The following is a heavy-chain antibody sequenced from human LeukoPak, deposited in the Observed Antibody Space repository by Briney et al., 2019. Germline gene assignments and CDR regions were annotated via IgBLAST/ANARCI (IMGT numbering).Heavy chain of an antibody. V-gene: IGHV1-8*01. CDR1: GYPFIKYD. Sequence: GASVNVSFMASGYPFIKYDIDWARQAAGQGVEGMGWMNPNSGNTGYAQRFQGRVTMTRNTSISTAYMEVSSLRSEDTAMYFCARGRGYSNGWFEADDYWGQGTLVTVSS. D-gene: IGHD6-19*01. CDR3: ARGRGYSNGWFEADDY. J-gene: IGHJ4*02. CDR2: MNPNSGNT.